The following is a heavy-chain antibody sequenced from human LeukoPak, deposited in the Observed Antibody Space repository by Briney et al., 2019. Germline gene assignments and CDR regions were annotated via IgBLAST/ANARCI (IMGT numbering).Heavy chain of an antibody. CDR3: ARGRSPRGYYYGMDV. J-gene: IGHJ6*02. Sequence: GGSLRLSCAASGFIFSSYVMHWVRQAPGKGLEYVSAISSNGGETYYADSVKGRFTISRDNSKNALYLQMGSLRVEDMAVYYCARGRSPRGYYYGMDVWGQGTTVTV. D-gene: IGHD1-26*01. V-gene: IGHV3-64*02. CDR1: GFIFSSYV. CDR2: ISSNGGET.